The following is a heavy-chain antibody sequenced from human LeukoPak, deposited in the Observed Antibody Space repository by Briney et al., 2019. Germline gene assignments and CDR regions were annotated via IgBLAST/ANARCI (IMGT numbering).Heavy chain of an antibody. V-gene: IGHV1-69*13. CDR1: GGTFSSYA. J-gene: IGHJ5*02. Sequence: GASVKVSCKASGGTFSSYAISWVRQAPGQGLEWMGGIIPIFGTANYAQKFQGRVTITADESTSTAYMELSSLRSEDTAVYYCARSPTWVAWFDPWGQGTLVTVSS. CDR3: ARSPTWVAWFDP. CDR2: IIPIFGTA. D-gene: IGHD1-26*01.